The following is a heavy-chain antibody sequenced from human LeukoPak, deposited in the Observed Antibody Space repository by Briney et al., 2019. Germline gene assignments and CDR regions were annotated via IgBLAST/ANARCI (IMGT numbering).Heavy chain of an antibody. CDR2: ISAYNGNT. CDR1: VGTFSSYA. Sequence: ASVKVSCKASVGTFSSYAISWVRQAPGQGLEWMGWISAYNGNTNYAQKLQGRVTMTTDTSTSTAYMELRSLRSDDTAVYYCARAPPSYCGGDCYPRDYYFDYWGQGTLVTVSS. CDR3: ARAPPSYCGGDCYPRDYYFDY. V-gene: IGHV1-18*01. J-gene: IGHJ4*02. D-gene: IGHD2-21*02.